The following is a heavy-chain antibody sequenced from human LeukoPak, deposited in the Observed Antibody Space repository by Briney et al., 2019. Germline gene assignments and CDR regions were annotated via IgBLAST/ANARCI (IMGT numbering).Heavy chain of an antibody. CDR3: AGRYCSSTSCYNDAFDI. J-gene: IGHJ3*02. V-gene: IGHV1-69*04. CDR2: IIPILGIA. Sequence: APVKVSCKASGGTFSSYAISWVRQAPGQGLEWMGRIIPILGIANYAQKFQGRVTITADKSTSTAYMELSSLRSEDTAVYYCAGRYCSSTSCYNDAFDIWGQGTMVTVSS. CDR1: GGTFSSYA. D-gene: IGHD2-2*02.